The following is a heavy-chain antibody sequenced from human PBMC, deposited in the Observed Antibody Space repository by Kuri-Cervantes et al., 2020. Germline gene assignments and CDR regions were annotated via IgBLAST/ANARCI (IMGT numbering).Heavy chain of an antibody. D-gene: IGHD5-24*01. CDR1: GFTFSSYA. V-gene: IGHV3-23*01. J-gene: IGHJ4*02. CDR2: ISDSGGRT. CDR3: ARGGKDGYNYFMSYY. Sequence: LSLTCAASGFTFSSYAMSWVRQAPGKGLEWVSAISDSGGRTYFADSVKGRFTISRDNSKNTLYLQMNSLRAEDTAVYYCARGGKDGYNYFMSYYWGQGTLVTVSS.